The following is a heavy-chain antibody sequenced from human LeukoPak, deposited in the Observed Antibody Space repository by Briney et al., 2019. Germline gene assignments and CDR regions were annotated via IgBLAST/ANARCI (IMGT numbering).Heavy chain of an antibody. D-gene: IGHD3-22*01. CDR2: ISGTSGNT. Sequence: GGSLRLSCAASGFTFSIYAMSWVRQAPGKGLEWVSSISGTSGNTYYADSVRGRFTISRDNSKNTLYLQMNSLRAEDTAVYYCAKFPLITMIVPIFDYWGQGTLVTVSS. V-gene: IGHV3-23*01. CDR1: GFTFSIYA. CDR3: AKFPLITMIVPIFDY. J-gene: IGHJ4*02.